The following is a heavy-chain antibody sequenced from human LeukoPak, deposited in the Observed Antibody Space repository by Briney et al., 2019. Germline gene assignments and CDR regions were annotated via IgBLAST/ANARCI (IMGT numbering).Heavy chain of an antibody. CDR1: GFTFSSYA. D-gene: IGHD4-17*01. J-gene: IGHJ4*02. CDR3: ANNGDYVGPSYFDY. V-gene: IGHV3-23*01. Sequence: GGSLRLSCAASGFTFSSYAMSWVRQAPGKGLEWVSAISGSGGSTYYADSVKGRFTISRDNSRNTLYLQMNSLRAEGTAVYYCANNGDYVGPSYFDYWGQGTLVTVSS. CDR2: ISGSGGST.